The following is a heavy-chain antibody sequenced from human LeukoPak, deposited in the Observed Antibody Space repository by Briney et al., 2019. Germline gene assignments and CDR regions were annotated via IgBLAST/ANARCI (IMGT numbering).Heavy chain of an antibody. Sequence: PGGSLRLSCAASGFTFSSYGMHWVRQAPGKGLEWVAVIWYDGSNKYYADSMKGRFTISRDNSKNTLYLQMNSLRAEDTAVYYCASEPYSSSSGLWYYYYGMDVWGQGTTVTVSS. D-gene: IGHD6-6*01. CDR2: IWYDGSNK. CDR1: GFTFSSYG. J-gene: IGHJ6*02. V-gene: IGHV3-33*01. CDR3: ASEPYSSSSGLWYYYYGMDV.